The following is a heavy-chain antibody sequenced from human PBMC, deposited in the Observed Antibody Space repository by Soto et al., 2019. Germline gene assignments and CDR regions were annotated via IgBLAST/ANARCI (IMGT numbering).Heavy chain of an antibody. CDR3: ARGFGSGWSRGGYFDY. V-gene: IGHV3-48*03. CDR2: ISISGGTI. J-gene: IGHJ4*02. D-gene: IGHD6-19*01. Sequence: PGGSLRLSFAASGFTFSSYELNWVRQAPGKGLEWVSYISISGGTIYYEDSVKGRVTISRDNAKKSLYLQMNSLRAEDTAVYYCARGFGSGWSRGGYFDYWGQGTLVTVSS. CDR1: GFTFSSYE.